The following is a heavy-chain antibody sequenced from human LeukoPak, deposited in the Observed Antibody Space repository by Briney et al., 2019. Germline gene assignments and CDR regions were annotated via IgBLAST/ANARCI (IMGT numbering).Heavy chain of an antibody. J-gene: IGHJ4*02. CDR2: IYHSGST. D-gene: IGHD4-17*01. CDR1: GCSISSGYY. CDR3: ARHATTVTVYYFDY. V-gene: IGHV4-38-2*01. Sequence: SETLSLTCAVSGCSISSGYYWGWIRQPPGKGLEWIGSIYHSGSTYYKPSLKSRVTISVDTSKNQFSLKLSSVTAADTAVYYCARHATTVTVYYFDYWGQGTLVTVSS.